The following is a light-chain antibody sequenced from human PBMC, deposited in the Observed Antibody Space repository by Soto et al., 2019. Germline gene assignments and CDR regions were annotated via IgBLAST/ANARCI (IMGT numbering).Light chain of an antibody. Sequence: QSVLTQPASVSGSPGQSITISCTGTSSDVGGYNYVSWYQQHPGKAPKLMIYDVSNRPSGVSNRFSGSKSGNTASLTISGLRAEDEADYYCISYTSSSTLYVFGTGTKVTVL. CDR1: SSDVGGYNY. CDR3: ISYTSSSTLYV. V-gene: IGLV2-14*01. CDR2: DVS. J-gene: IGLJ1*01.